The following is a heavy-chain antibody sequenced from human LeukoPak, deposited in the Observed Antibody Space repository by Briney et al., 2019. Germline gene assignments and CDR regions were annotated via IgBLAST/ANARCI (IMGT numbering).Heavy chain of an antibody. Sequence: ASVKVSCKASGYTFTGYYMHWVRQAPGQGLEWMGWINPNSGGTNYAQKFQGRVTTTRDTSISTAYMELSRLRSDDTAVYYCARDLEILTVSWFDPWGQGTLVTVSS. D-gene: IGHD3-9*01. CDR2: INPNSGGT. J-gene: IGHJ5*02. CDR1: GYTFTGYY. V-gene: IGHV1-2*02. CDR3: ARDLEILTVSWFDP.